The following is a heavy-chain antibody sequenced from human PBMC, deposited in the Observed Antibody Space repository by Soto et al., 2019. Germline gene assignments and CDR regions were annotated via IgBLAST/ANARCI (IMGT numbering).Heavy chain of an antibody. CDR3: ARYYRSYRDY. Sequence: PSDTLSLTCPVSGGSMSSGAYYWNWIRQHPGKGLEWIAYIYHTGNTYYNPSLRSRTTISVDTSENQFSLKLTSVTDADTAVYYCARYYRSYRDYWGKGTLVTV. CDR1: GGSMSSGAYY. V-gene: IGHV4-31*03. CDR2: IYHTGNT. J-gene: IGHJ4*02. D-gene: IGHD3-16*02.